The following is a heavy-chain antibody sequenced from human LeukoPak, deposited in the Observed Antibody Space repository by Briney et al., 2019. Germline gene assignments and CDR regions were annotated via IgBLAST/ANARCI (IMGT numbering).Heavy chain of an antibody. V-gene: IGHV3-72*01. CDR2: TKNKAENFAT. Sequence: GGSLRLSCAVSGYIFSDHHIDWVRQAPGKGLEWVGHTKNKAENFATEYAASVIGRFTISRDDSTNSVFLQMNSLKTDDTAVYYCTRWRSGVSDWGQGTLVTVSS. D-gene: IGHD3-3*01. CDR3: TRWRSGVSD. J-gene: IGHJ4*02. CDR1: GYIFSDHH.